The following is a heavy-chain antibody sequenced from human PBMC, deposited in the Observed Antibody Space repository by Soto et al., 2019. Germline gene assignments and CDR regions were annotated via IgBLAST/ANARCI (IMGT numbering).Heavy chain of an antibody. J-gene: IGHJ4*02. V-gene: IGHV2-5*01. CDR3: AHRRVGNGLDY. D-gene: IGHD2-8*01. CDR2: SHWNDDN. CDR1: GFTLTTSGVG. Sequence: QITLRESGPTLVKPTQTLTLTCTSSGFTLTTSGVGVAWIRQPPGKALEWLAVSHWNDDNHYSPSLKSRLTITKDTSKNQVVLTMTTMDPVDTATYYCAHRRVGNGLDYWGQGTLVTVSS.